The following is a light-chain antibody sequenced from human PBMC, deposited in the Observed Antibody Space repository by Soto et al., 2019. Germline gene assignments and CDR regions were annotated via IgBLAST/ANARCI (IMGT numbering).Light chain of an antibody. CDR1: QGISSW. Sequence: DIQMTPSPSSVSASVGDRVTITCRASQGISSWLVWYQQKPGRAPKLLIYTASTLQSGVPSRFSGSGSGTDFTLTISSLQPEDRATYYCQHANSFPLTFGGGTKVEIK. V-gene: IGKV1-12*01. J-gene: IGKJ4*01. CDR2: TAS. CDR3: QHANSFPLT.